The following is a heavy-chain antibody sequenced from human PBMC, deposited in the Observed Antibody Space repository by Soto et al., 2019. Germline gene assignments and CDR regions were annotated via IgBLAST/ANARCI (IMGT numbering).Heavy chain of an antibody. CDR2: ISWNSGSI. Sequence: PGGSLRLSCAASGFTFDDYAMHWVRQAPGKGLEWVSGISWNSGSIGYADSVKGRFTISRDNAKNSLYLQMSSLRAEDTALYYCAKDVARFAYYDFYRYYYGMDVWGQGTTVTVSS. J-gene: IGHJ6*02. V-gene: IGHV3-9*01. D-gene: IGHD3-3*01. CDR1: GFTFDDYA. CDR3: AKDVARFAYYDFYRYYYGMDV.